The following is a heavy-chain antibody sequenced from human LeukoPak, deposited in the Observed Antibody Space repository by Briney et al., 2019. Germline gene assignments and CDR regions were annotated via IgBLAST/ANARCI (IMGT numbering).Heavy chain of an antibody. Sequence: GGSLRLSCAASGFTFSSYAMHCVRQAPGKGLEWVALISYDGSNKYYADSVKARFIISRDNSKNTVYLQMNSLRAEDTAVYYCARDYGDDYYYYMDVWGKGPTVTISS. J-gene: IGHJ6*03. CDR3: ARDYGDDYYYYMDV. CDR2: ISYDGSNK. CDR1: GFTFSSYA. V-gene: IGHV3-30*04. D-gene: IGHD4-17*01.